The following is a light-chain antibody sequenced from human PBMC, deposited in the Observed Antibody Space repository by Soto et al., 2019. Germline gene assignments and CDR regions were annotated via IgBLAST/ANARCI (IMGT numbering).Light chain of an antibody. CDR2: EDN. CDR1: SGSIASNY. J-gene: IGLJ2*01. CDR3: QSYDSSNVV. Sequence: NFMLTQPHSVLESPGKTVTISCTGSSGSIASNYVQWYQQRPGSAPTTVIYEDNQRPSGVPDRFSGSIDSSSNSASLTISGLKTDDEADYYCQSYDSSNVVFGGGTKLTVL. V-gene: IGLV6-57*02.